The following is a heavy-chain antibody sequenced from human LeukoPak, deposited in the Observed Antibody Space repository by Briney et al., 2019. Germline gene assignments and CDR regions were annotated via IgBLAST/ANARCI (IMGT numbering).Heavy chain of an antibody. CDR1: GGSFSGYY. J-gene: IGHJ3*02. CDR2: INHSGST. Sequence: TTSETLSLTCAVYGGSFSGYYWSWIRQPPGKGLEWIGEINHSGSTNYNPSLKSRVTISVDTSKNQFSLKLSSVTAADTAVYYCARVLVDIVATITGAFDIWGQGTMVTVSS. V-gene: IGHV4-34*01. CDR3: ARVLVDIVATITGAFDI. D-gene: IGHD5-12*01.